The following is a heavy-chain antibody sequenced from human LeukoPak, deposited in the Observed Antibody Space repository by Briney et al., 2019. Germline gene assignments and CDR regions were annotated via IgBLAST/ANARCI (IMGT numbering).Heavy chain of an antibody. CDR2: INARGDT. Sequence: SETLSLTCAVYGWSFNEYYWNWTPQPPGKGLVWIGEINARGDTNYNPSLKSLVTISVDTSKKQSSLRFTSMLAADTALYYCARGQVPAARGYNWFDPWGQGTLVTVSS. J-gene: IGHJ5*02. D-gene: IGHD2-2*01. CDR1: GWSFNEYY. CDR3: ARGQVPAARGYNWFDP. V-gene: IGHV4-34*01.